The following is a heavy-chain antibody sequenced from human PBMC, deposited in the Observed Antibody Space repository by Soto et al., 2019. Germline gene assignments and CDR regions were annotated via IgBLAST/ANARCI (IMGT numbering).Heavy chain of an antibody. Sequence: QVQLVESGGGVVQPGRSLRLSCAASGFTFSSYAMHWVRQAPGKGLEWVAVISYDGSNKYYADSVKGRFTISRDNSKNALYLQMDSPRSQGTAVYYCASSMDVWGQGTTVTVSS. CDR2: ISYDGSNK. J-gene: IGHJ6*02. V-gene: IGHV3-30-3*01. CDR1: GFTFSSYA. CDR3: ASSMDV.